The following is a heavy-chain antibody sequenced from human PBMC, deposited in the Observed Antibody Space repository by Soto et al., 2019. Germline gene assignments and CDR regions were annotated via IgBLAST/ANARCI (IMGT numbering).Heavy chain of an antibody. V-gene: IGHV4-30-2*01. J-gene: IGHJ5*02. CDR3: AREVAATLTQNWFDP. Sequence: QLQLQESGSGLVKPSQTLSLTCAVSGGSISSGGYSWSWIRQPPGKGLEWIGYIYHSGSTYYNPSLKSRVTISVDRSKDQFSLKLSSVTAADTAVYYCAREVAATLTQNWFDPWGQGTLVTVPS. D-gene: IGHD2-15*01. CDR2: IYHSGST. CDR1: GGSISSGGYS.